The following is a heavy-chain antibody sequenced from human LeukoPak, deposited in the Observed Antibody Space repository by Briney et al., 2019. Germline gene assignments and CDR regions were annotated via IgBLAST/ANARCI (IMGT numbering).Heavy chain of an antibody. J-gene: IGHJ4*02. CDR2: INPNSGGT. Sequence: ASVKVSCKASGYTFTGYYMHWVRQAPGQGLEWMGWINPNSGGTNYAQKFQGRVTMTRDTSISTAYMELSRLRSDDTAVYYCARILQQRGEYYDILTGYYVSSRSRSFVDYWGQGTLVTVSS. CDR3: ARILQQRGEYYDILTGYYVSSRSRSFVDY. D-gene: IGHD3-9*01. CDR1: GYTFTGYY. V-gene: IGHV1-2*02.